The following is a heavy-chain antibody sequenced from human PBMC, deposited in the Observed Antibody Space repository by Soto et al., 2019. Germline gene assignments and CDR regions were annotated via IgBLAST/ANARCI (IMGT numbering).Heavy chain of an antibody. CDR1: GYSFTSYG. V-gene: IGHV1-3*01. CDR3: VRRHVSATGIDWFDP. J-gene: IGHJ5*02. D-gene: IGHD6-13*01. CDR2: INAANGDT. Sequence: SVNVYRKTSGYSFTSYGIHWLSKAPGQRLEWMGWINAANGDTKYSPKFQGRVTITRDTSASTAYMELSSLRSEDTAVYYCVRRHVSATGIDWFDPWGQGTLVTGSS.